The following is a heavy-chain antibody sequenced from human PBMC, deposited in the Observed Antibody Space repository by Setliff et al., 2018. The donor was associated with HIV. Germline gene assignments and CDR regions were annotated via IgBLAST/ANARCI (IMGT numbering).Heavy chain of an antibody. CDR2: IYPGDSDT. CDR1: GYSLTSYW. Sequence: GESLKISCQGSGYSLTSYWIGWVRPVPGEGLEWVGIIYPGDSDTRYSPSFQCQVNISADKSIRTAYLQWSSLKASDTAIYYCARPAYSSRWYEIKGFDYWGQGTLVTVSS. CDR3: ARPAYSSRWYEIKGFDY. J-gene: IGHJ4*02. V-gene: IGHV5-51*01. D-gene: IGHD6-13*01.